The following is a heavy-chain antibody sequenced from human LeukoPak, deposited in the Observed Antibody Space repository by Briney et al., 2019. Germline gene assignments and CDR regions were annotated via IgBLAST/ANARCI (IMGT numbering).Heavy chain of an antibody. Sequence: GRSLRLSCAASGFTFSSYAVHWVRQAPGKGLEWVALISYDGSNKNDADSVKGRFTISRDNSKNTLYLQMNSLRAEDTAVYYCARSLRGYSYGLGDYFDYWGQGTLVTVSS. CDR2: ISYDGSNK. J-gene: IGHJ4*02. D-gene: IGHD5-18*01. CDR3: ARSLRGYSYGLGDYFDY. V-gene: IGHV3-30-3*01. CDR1: GFTFSSYA.